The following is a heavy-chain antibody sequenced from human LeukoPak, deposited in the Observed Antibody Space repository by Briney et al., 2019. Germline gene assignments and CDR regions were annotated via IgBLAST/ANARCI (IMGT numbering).Heavy chain of an antibody. Sequence: PSETLSLTCTVSGGSISSGDYYWSWIRQPPGKGLEWIGYIFYSGSTYYTPSLKSRITVSVDTSKNNFSLKLSSVTAADTAVYYCASGRRGYSYGLFDYWGQGILVTVSS. CDR2: IFYSGST. D-gene: IGHD5-18*01. V-gene: IGHV4-30-4*01. CDR3: ASGRRGYSYGLFDY. J-gene: IGHJ4*02. CDR1: GGSISSGDYY.